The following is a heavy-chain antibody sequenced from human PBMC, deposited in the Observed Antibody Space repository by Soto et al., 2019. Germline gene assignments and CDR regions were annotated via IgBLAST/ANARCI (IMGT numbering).Heavy chain of an antibody. CDR2: ISGSGGST. D-gene: IGHD3-22*01. J-gene: IGHJ3*02. CDR1: GFTFSSYA. V-gene: IGHV3-23*01. CDR3: AKVKGCSGYFGAFDI. Sequence: PGGSLRLSCAASGFTFSSYAMSWVRQAPGKGLEWVSAISGSGGSTYYADSVKGRFTISRDNSKNTLYLQMNSLRAEHTAVYYCAKVKGCSGYFGAFDIWGQGTMVTVSS.